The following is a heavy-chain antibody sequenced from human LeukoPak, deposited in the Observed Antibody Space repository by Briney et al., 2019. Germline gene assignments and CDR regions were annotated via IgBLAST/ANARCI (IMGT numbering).Heavy chain of an antibody. CDR3: AKDPNFYYCMDV. V-gene: IGHV3-23*01. CDR2: ISGRRDST. Sequence: GGSLRLCCAASGFTFSSYGMSWVRQAPGKGLEWVSTISGRRDSTSYADSVKGRFTISRDNSKNTLYLQMNSLRAEDTAVYYCAKDPNFYYCMDVWGKGTTVTISS. J-gene: IGHJ6*03. CDR1: GFTFSSYG.